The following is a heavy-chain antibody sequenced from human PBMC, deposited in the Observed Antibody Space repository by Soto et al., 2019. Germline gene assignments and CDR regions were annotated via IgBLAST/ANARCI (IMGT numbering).Heavy chain of an antibody. J-gene: IGHJ5*02. D-gene: IGHD3-22*01. Sequence: QVQLQESGPGLVKPSQTLSLTCTVSGGSISSGGYYWSWIRQHPGNGLEWIGYIYYSGSTYYNPSLKSRVTISVDTSKNQFYLKLSSVTAADTAVYYCAREWSSGYLGNWFDPWGQGTLVTVSS. CDR3: AREWSSGYLGNWFDP. CDR1: GGSISSGGYY. CDR2: IYYSGST. V-gene: IGHV4-31*03.